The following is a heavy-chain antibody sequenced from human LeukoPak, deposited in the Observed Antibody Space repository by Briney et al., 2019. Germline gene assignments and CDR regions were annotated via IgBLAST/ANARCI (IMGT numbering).Heavy chain of an antibody. Sequence: ASVNVSCKASVYTFTGYYMHWVRQAPGQGLEWMGWINPNSGGTVYVQKFQGRVTMTRDTSINTAYMELSRLRSYDTAVYFCARGAVAGTSENWSFDLWGRGTLVTVSS. J-gene: IGHJ2*01. V-gene: IGHV1-2*02. CDR3: ARGAVAGTSENWSFDL. D-gene: IGHD6-19*01. CDR1: VYTFTGYY. CDR2: INPNSGGT.